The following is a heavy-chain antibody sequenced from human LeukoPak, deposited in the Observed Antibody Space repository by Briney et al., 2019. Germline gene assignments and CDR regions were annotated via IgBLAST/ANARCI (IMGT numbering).Heavy chain of an antibody. CDR1: GGSFSGYY. J-gene: IGHJ4*02. CDR2: INHSGST. CDR3: ARGVAARPRRLLDY. Sequence: SETLSLTCAVYGGSFSGYYWSWIRQPPGKGLEWIGEINHSGSTNYNPSLKSRVTISVDTSKNQFSLKLSSVTAADTAVYYCARGVAARPRRLLDYWGQGTLVTVSS. V-gene: IGHV4-34*01. D-gene: IGHD6-6*01.